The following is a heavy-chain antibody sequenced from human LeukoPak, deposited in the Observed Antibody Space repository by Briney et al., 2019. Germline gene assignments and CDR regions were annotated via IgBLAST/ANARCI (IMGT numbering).Heavy chain of an antibody. V-gene: IGHV4-4*02. J-gene: IGHJ3*02. Sequence: SSETLSLTCAVSGGSISSSYWWSWVRQPPGKGLEWIGEVYHSGSTYYNPSLKSRVTKSVDTSKNQFSLKLSSVTAADTAVYYCARLGGFLTGYPVPSFGVAIWGQGTMVTVSS. D-gene: IGHD3-9*01. CDR2: VYHSGST. CDR3: ARLGGFLTGYPVPSFGVAI. CDR1: GGSISSSYW.